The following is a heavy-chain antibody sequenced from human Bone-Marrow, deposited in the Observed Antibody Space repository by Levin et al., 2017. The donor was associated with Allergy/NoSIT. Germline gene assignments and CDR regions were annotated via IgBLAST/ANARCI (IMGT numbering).Heavy chain of an antibody. CDR2: ISGSGSST. Sequence: QPGGSLRLSCAASGFTFSSYAMSWVRQAPGKGLEWVSAISGSGSSTYYAASVKGRFTISRDNSKNTLYLQMNSLRAEDAAIFYCAKDNRPSNWGQGTLVTVSS. J-gene: IGHJ4*02. V-gene: IGHV3-23*01. CDR3: AKDNRPSN. CDR1: GFTFSSYA. D-gene: IGHD1-14*01.